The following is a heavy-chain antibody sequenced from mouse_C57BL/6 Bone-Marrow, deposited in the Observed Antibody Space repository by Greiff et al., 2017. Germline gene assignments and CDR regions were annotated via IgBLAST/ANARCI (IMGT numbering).Heavy chain of an antibody. CDR2: IDPSDSYT. CDR1: GYTFTSYW. Sequence: QVQLQQPGAELVKPGASVKLSCKASGYTFTSYWMQWVKQRPGQGLEWIGGIDPSDSYTNYNQKFKGKATLTVDTSSSTAYMQLSSLTSEDSAVSYCAREGYDYDYFDYGGQGTTLTVSS. J-gene: IGHJ2*01. CDR3: AREGYDYDYFDY. D-gene: IGHD2-4*01. V-gene: IGHV1-50*01.